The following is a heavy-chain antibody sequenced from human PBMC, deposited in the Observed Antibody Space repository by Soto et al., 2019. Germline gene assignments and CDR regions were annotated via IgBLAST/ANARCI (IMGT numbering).Heavy chain of an antibody. CDR1: GFTFSNYW. Sequence: EVQLVESRGGLVQPGGSLRLSCAASGFTFSNYWMSWVRQAPGKGLEWVANIKEDGSERNYVDSVKGRLTISRDNAKNSLYLQLNSLRAEDTAVYYCARAGSENDYWGQGTLVTVSS. V-gene: IGHV3-7*05. CDR3: ARAGSENDY. J-gene: IGHJ4*02. CDR2: IKEDGSER. D-gene: IGHD3-10*01.